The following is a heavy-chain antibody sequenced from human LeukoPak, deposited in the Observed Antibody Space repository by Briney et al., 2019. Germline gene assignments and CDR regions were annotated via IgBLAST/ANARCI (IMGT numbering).Heavy chain of an antibody. J-gene: IGHJ6*03. Sequence: SSETLSLTCAVYGGSFSGYYWSWIRQPPGKGLEWIGEINYSGSTNYNPSLKSRVTISVDTSKNQFSLKLSSVTAADTAVYYCARGGYSGGRNYMDVWGKGTTVTVSS. CDR1: GGSFSGYY. CDR2: INYSGST. D-gene: IGHD2-15*01. CDR3: ARGGYSGGRNYMDV. V-gene: IGHV4-34*01.